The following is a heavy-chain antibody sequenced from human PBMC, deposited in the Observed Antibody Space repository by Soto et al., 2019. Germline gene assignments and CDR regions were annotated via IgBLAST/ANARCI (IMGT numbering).Heavy chain of an antibody. CDR1: GGSVRAPDW. Sequence: SETLSLTCTLSGGSVRAPDWWNWVRQSPDKGLEWIAEVHISGHSNYNPSLRSRVSVPIDSSKNQFYLNLNSVTAADTAIYYCARVRQGCSANNCYFDPWGQGTQVTVSS. D-gene: IGHD1-1*01. CDR2: VHISGHS. J-gene: IGHJ5*01. V-gene: IGHV4-4*02. CDR3: ARVRQGCSANNCYFDP.